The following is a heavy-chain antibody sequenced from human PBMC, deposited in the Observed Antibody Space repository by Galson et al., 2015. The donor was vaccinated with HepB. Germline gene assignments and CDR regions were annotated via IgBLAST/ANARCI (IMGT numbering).Heavy chain of an antibody. V-gene: IGHV3-33*01. J-gene: IGHJ4*02. CDR1: GFTFRSYG. CDR3: AREEIIIVPAAIGFDY. CDR2: IWYDGNKK. Sequence: SLRLSCAASGFTFRSYGMHWVRQAPGKGLEWVAVIWYDGNKKYYADSVKGRFTISRDNSKNTLYLQMNSLRVEDTAMYYCAREEIIIVPAAIGFDYWGQGTLVTVSS. D-gene: IGHD2-2*01.